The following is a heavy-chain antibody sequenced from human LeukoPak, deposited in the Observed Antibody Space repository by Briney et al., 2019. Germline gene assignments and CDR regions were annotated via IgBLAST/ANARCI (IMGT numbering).Heavy chain of an antibody. CDR3: ARAGPGSGWYFDY. CDR1: GYAFTSVG. V-gene: IGHV1-18*01. J-gene: IGHJ4*02. D-gene: IGHD6-19*01. Sequence: GASVRVSCKASGYAFTSVGITWVRRAPGQGLEWMGCISPYNGNTRYAQKFKGRVAMTTDTSTTTAYMELRGLRFNDTAVYYCARAGPGSGWYFDYWGQGTLVTVSS. CDR2: ISPYNGNT.